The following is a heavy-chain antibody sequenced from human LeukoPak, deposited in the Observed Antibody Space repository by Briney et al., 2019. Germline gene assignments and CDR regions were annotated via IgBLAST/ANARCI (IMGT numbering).Heavy chain of an antibody. V-gene: IGHV1-8*01. J-gene: IGHJ4*02. Sequence: ASVKVSCEASGYTFTSYDINWVRQATGQGLEWMGWMNPNSGNTGYAQKFQGRVTMTRNTSISTAYMELSSLRSEDTAVYYCARVPTPYCSSTSCYPTFDFDYWGQGTLVTVSS. CDR2: MNPNSGNT. CDR1: GYTFTSYD. D-gene: IGHD2-2*01. CDR3: ARVPTPYCSSTSCYPTFDFDY.